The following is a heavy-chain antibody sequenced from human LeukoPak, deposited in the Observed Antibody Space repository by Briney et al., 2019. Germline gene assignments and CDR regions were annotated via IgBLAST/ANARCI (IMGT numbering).Heavy chain of an antibody. CDR2: IKEDGSEQ. V-gene: IGHV3-7*01. Sequence: GGSLRLSCVASGFTFSNYWMNWVRQAPGKGLEWVANIKEDGSEQYYVDSVKGRLTISRDNAKKLLSPQITSLRAEDTAVYYCARGKTYSDYWGQGTLVTVSS. CDR3: ARGKTYSDY. D-gene: IGHD2-21*01. J-gene: IGHJ4*02. CDR1: GFTFSNYW.